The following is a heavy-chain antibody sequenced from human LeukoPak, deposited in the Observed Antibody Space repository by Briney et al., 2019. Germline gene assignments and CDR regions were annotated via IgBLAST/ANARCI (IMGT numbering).Heavy chain of an antibody. D-gene: IGHD6-13*01. CDR3: ARIGAGSSRDY. Sequence: PGGSLILSCAASGFTFSNFAMTWVRQAPGKGLEWVSSIVGSSSTYYADSLKGRFTISRDNAKNSLYLQMNSLRAEDTAVYYCARIGAGSSRDYWGQGTLVTVSS. J-gene: IGHJ4*02. CDR1: GFTFSNFA. V-gene: IGHV3-21*01. CDR2: IVGSSST.